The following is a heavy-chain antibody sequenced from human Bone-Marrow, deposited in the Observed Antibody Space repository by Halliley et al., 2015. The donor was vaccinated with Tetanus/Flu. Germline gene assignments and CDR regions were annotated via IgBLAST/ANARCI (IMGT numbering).Heavy chain of an antibody. CDR2: IRPDGGAK. CDR3: ARGGQADY. CDR1: GFTFGSFW. J-gene: IGHJ4*02. Sequence: SLRLSCAASGFTFGSFWMSWVRQAPGERLEWVANIRPDGGAKNYVDSVKGRFTISRDNAKNSLYLQMNSLRAEDTAVYHCARGGQADYWGQGTLVTVSS. V-gene: IGHV3-7*01.